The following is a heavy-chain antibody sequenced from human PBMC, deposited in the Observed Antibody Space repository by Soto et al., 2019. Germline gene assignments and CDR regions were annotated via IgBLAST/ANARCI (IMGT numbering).Heavy chain of an antibody. CDR2: IYYSGST. CDR3: ARDRGYSVAYYYGMDV. Sequence: SETLSLTCTVSGGSVSSGSYYWSWIRQPPGKGLEWIGYIYYSGSTNYNPSLKSRVTISVDTSKNQFSLKLSSVTAADTAVYYCARDRGYSVAYYYGMDVWGQGTTVTVSS. D-gene: IGHD5-12*01. V-gene: IGHV4-61*01. CDR1: GGSVSSGSYY. J-gene: IGHJ6*02.